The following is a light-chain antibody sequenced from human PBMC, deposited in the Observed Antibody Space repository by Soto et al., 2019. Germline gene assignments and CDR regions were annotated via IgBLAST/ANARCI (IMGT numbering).Light chain of an antibody. CDR1: QSVSSSY. V-gene: IGKV3-20*01. Sequence: EIVLTQSPGTLSLSPGEWATLSCRASQSVSSSYLAWYQQKPGQAPRLLIYGTSTRATGIPDRFSGSGSGTDFTLSISRLEPEDFVVYYCQQYDTSPPTFGPGTKVDIK. CDR2: GTS. CDR3: QQYDTSPPT. J-gene: IGKJ3*01.